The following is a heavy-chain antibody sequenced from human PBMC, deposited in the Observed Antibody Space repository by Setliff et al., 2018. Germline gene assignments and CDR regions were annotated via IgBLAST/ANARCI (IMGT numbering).Heavy chain of an antibody. CDR3: ARGVYCSSTSCSPGLNWFDP. D-gene: IGHD2-2*01. CDR1: GGSFSGYY. Sequence: SETLSLTCAVYGGSFSGYYWSWIRQPPGKGLEWIGEINRSGSTNYNPSLKSRVTISVDTSKNQFSLKLSSVTAADTAVYYCARGVYCSSTSCSPGLNWFDPWGQGTLVTVSS. V-gene: IGHV4-34*01. CDR2: INRSGST. J-gene: IGHJ5*02.